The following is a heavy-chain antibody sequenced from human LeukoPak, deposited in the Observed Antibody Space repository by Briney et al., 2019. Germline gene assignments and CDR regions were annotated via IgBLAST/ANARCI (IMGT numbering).Heavy chain of an antibody. CDR1: GFTFSNYA. Sequence: GASLRLSCAASGFTFSNYAMSWVRQAPGKGLEWVSAITGSGGNTYYADSVKGRFTISRDNSKNMVFLQMNSLRAEDTAVYYCAKLGDYGVLTGYYVSDYWGQGTLVTVSS. J-gene: IGHJ4*02. CDR3: AKLGDYGVLTGYYVSDY. V-gene: IGHV3-23*01. D-gene: IGHD3-9*01. CDR2: ITGSGGNT.